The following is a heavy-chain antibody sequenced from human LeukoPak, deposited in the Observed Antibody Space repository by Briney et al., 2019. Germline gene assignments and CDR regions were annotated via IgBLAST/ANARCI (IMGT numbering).Heavy chain of an antibody. D-gene: IGHD1-26*01. V-gene: IGHV3-21*01. J-gene: IGHJ6*03. CDR3: ARDPYSGNYGNDYYYYMDV. CDR2: ITSRGTHI. CDR1: GFTFGSFN. Sequence: GGSLRLSCAASGFTFGSFNMNWVRRAPGKAMEWVSSITSRGTHIFYADSVRGRFTISRDNAKNSLYLQMDSLGPDDTAVYYCARDPYSGNYGNDYYYYMDVWGKGTTVTISS.